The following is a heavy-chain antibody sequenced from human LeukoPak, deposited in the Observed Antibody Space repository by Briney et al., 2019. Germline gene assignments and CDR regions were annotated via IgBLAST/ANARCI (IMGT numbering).Heavy chain of an antibody. CDR2: ITDSGGIT. D-gene: IGHD2/OR15-2a*01. V-gene: IGHV3-23*01. J-gene: IGHJ4*02. CDR1: GFTFSSYT. Sequence: PGGSLRLSCAASGFTFSSYTMSWVRQAPGKGLEWVSSITDSGGITYYADSVKGRFTISRDNSKNMLYFQMNSLRAEDTAVYYCTKGNIGYYFDYWGRGTLVTVSS. CDR3: TKGNIGYYFDY.